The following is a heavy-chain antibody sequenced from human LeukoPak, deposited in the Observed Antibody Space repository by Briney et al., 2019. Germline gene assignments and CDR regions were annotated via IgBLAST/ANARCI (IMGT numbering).Heavy chain of an antibody. CDR1: GASIASGSYY. Sequence: SQTLSLTCTVSGASIASGSYYWSWLRQPAGTGLEWIGRISGNTNYNPSLRSRVTTSVDTSKNQFSLKLTSVTAADTAVYYCARDYNWNYVAMDVWGQGTTVTVSS. CDR3: ARDYNWNYVAMDV. CDR2: ISGNT. J-gene: IGHJ6*02. D-gene: IGHD1-7*01. V-gene: IGHV4-61*02.